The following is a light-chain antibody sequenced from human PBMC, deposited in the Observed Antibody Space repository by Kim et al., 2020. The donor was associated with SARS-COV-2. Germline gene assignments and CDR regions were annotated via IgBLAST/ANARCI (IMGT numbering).Light chain of an antibody. CDR1: QSVRNN. Sequence: EIVMTQSPATLSVSPGERATLSCRASQSVRNNLAWYQQIPGQAPRLLIHGASTGATGIPARFSGSGSGTEFTLTISSLQSEDFAVYYCQQYDTWPTLGQGNKREI. CDR3: QQYDTWPT. V-gene: IGKV3-15*01. CDR2: GAS. J-gene: IGKJ2*01.